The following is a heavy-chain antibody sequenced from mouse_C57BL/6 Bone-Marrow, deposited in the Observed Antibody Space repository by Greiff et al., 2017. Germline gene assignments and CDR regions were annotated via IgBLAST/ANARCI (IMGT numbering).Heavy chain of an antibody. D-gene: IGHD1-1*01. V-gene: IGHV1-31*01. Sequence: VQLKESGPELVKPGASVKISCKASGYSFTGYYMHWVKQSHGNILDWIGYIYPYNGVSSYNQKFKGKATLTVDKSSSTAYMELRSLTSEDSAVYYGARDYGSPHWYFDVWGTGTTVTVSS. J-gene: IGHJ1*03. CDR2: IYPYNGVS. CDR3: ARDYGSPHWYFDV. CDR1: GYSFTGYY.